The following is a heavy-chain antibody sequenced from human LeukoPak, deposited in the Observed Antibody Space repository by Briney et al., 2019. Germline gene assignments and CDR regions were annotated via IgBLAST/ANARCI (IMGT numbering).Heavy chain of an antibody. CDR3: ARDSNFLDV. CDR1: GFTFSSYS. CDR2: ISGSSSTI. J-gene: IGHJ6*04. V-gene: IGHV3-48*01. D-gene: IGHD3-3*01. Sequence: GGSLRLSCAASGFTFSSYSMNWVRQAPGKGLEWVSYISGSSSTIYYADSVKGRFTISRDNAKNSLYLQMNSLRAEDTAVYYCARDSNFLDVWGKGTTVTVSS.